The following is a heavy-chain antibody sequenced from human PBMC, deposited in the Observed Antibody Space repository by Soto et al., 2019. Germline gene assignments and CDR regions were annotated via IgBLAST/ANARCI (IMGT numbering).Heavy chain of an antibody. D-gene: IGHD2-2*02. CDR2: IDPNSGGT. CDR1: GYTFTGYY. J-gene: IGHJ4*02. Sequence: ASVKVSCKASGYTFTGYYMHWVRQAPGQGLEWMGWIDPNSGGTNYAQKFQGRVTMTRDTSISTAYMELSRLRSDDTAAYYCAASRGYCSSTSCYNSPFDYWGQGTLVTVSS. CDR3: AASRGYCSSTSCYNSPFDY. V-gene: IGHV1-2*02.